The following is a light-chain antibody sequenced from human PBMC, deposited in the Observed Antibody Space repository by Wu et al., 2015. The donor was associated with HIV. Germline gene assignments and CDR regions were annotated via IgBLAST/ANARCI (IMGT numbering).Light chain of an antibody. CDR3: QQSYSTPYT. V-gene: IGKV1-39*01. Sequence: DIQMTQSPSSVSASIGDRVTITCRASQTISTCLNWYQQKSGKAPKLLIYTSSTLQGGVPSRFNGSGSGTDFALTISSLQTEDFATYYCQQSYSTPYTFGQGTKLE. CDR2: TSS. CDR1: QTISTC. J-gene: IGKJ2*01.